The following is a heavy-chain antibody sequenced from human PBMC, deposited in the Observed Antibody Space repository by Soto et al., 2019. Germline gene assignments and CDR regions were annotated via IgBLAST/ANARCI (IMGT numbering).Heavy chain of an antibody. J-gene: IGHJ4*02. CDR3: AQETLGVWFVELLAYGSFDY. CDR2: ISASGTRT. V-gene: IGHV3-23*01. D-gene: IGHD3-10*01. Sequence: PGGSLRLSCTVSGFTFSSYAMDWVRQTPGKGLEWVSGISASGTRTYYADSVKGRFTISRDNSQNTLYLQMNRLRVEDTAVYYCAQETLGVWFVELLAYGSFDYWGQGAMITV. CDR1: GFTFSSYA.